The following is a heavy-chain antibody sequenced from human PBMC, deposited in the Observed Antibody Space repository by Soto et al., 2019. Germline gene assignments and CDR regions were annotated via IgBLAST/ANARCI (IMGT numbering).Heavy chain of an antibody. CDR3: ARRYCSGGFTIPDFPMFDFANPLQPLS. J-gene: IGHJ5*01. D-gene: IGHD2-15*01. Sequence: ASVKVSCKASGYTFTIYGISWVLQAPGQGLEWMGWISAYNGNTNYAQKLQGRVTMTTDTSTSTAYMELRSLRSDDTAVYYCARRYCSGGFTIPDFPMFDFANPLQPLSWG. V-gene: IGHV1-18*01. CDR1: GYTFTIYG. CDR2: ISAYNGNT.